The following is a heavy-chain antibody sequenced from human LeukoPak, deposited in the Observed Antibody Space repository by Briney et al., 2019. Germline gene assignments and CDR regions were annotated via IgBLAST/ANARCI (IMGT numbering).Heavy chain of an antibody. Sequence: SETLSLTCTVSGGSISSGSYSWTWIRQPAGKGLEWIGHIYSSGSTNDNPSLKSRVTVSLDTSKNQFSLKLSSVTAADTAVYYCARGTVPGPYFDHWGQGTLVTVSS. J-gene: IGHJ4*02. V-gene: IGHV4-61*09. CDR3: ARGTVPGPYFDH. CDR1: GGSISSGSYS. D-gene: IGHD1/OR15-1a*01. CDR2: IYSSGST.